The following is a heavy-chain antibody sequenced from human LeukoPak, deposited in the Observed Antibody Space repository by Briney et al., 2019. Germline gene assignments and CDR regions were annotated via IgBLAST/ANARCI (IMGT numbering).Heavy chain of an antibody. D-gene: IGHD3-9*01. CDR2: INPNSGGT. CDR1: GYTFTGYY. Sequence: ASVKVSCKASGYTFTGYYMHLVRQAPGQGLEWMGRINPNSGGTNYAQKFQGRVTMTRDTSISTAYMELSRLRSDDTAVYYCARGGGLRYFDWLPDYCGQGTLVTVSS. V-gene: IGHV1-2*06. J-gene: IGHJ4*02. CDR3: ARGGGLRYFDWLPDY.